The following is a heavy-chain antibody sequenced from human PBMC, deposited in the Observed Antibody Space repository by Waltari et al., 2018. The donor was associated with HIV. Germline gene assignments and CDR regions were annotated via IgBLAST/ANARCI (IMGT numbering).Heavy chain of an antibody. Sequence: QVQLVQSGAEGKTPGASVEVSCKASGYPFSNYYLHWVRQAPGQGLEWMRRINPSNGGTNYAQSFQGRVTMTRDTSISTAYMELTRLTSDDTAVYYCARAYCSATGCQIGGYWGQGTLVTVSS. J-gene: IGHJ4*02. V-gene: IGHV1-2*06. CDR1: GYPFSNYY. CDR2: INPSNGGT. D-gene: IGHD2-2*01. CDR3: ARAYCSATGCQIGGY.